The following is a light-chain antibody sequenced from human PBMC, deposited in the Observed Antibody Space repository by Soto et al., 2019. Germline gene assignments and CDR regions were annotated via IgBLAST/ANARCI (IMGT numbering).Light chain of an antibody. Sequence: DLQMTQSPSSVSASVGDRVTITCRASQAISTWLAWYQQKPGKAPKLLIYAASNLQTGVPSRFSGSGSGTDFTLTISSLQPEDFATYYCQQANSFPRTFGQGPRWKSN. CDR3: QQANSFPRT. CDR1: QAISTW. V-gene: IGKV1D-12*01. CDR2: AAS. J-gene: IGKJ1*01.